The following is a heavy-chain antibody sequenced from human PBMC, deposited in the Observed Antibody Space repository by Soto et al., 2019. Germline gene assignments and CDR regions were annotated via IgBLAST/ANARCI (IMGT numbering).Heavy chain of an antibody. CDR1: GYPVTAYY. V-gene: IGHV1-2*02. J-gene: IGHJ3*02. Sequence: QLHLVQSGAVVKKPGASVTVSCSASGYPVTAYYMHWVRQAPGRGLEWMGGINPATGAAKYTQTFKGRVTTTRYTSTSTVFMELTGLSSADSAGFYCALGGGVRVDGSAAFDMSGQGTLVTVSS. CDR3: ALGGGVRVDGSAAFDM. D-gene: IGHD3-16*01. CDR2: INPATGAA.